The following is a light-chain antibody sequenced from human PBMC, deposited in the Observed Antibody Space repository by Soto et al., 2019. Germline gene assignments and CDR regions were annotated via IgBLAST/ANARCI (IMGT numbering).Light chain of an antibody. Sequence: QSVLTQPPSASGTPGQRVTISCSGGTSNIGNNFVSWYQQLPGAPPKLLIYSDNQRPSGVTDRVSASKSGTSASLAISGLRSEDEADYYCATWDASLSGRVFGGGTKVTVL. CDR3: ATWDASLSGRV. CDR2: SDN. V-gene: IGLV1-47*02. CDR1: TSNIGNNF. J-gene: IGLJ3*02.